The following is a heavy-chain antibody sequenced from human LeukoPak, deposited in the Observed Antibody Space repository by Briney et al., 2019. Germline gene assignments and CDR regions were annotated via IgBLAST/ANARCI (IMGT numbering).Heavy chain of an antibody. CDR2: ISYDGSNK. J-gene: IGHJ4*02. D-gene: IGHD5-24*01. CDR3: ARERMATILQAHDY. Sequence: GRSLRLSCAASGFTFSSYAMHWVRQAPGKGLEWVAVISYDGSNKYYADSVKGRFIISRDNSKNTLYLQMNSLRAEDTAVHYCARERMATILQAHDYWGQGTVVTVSS. V-gene: IGHV3-30-3*01. CDR1: GFTFSSYA.